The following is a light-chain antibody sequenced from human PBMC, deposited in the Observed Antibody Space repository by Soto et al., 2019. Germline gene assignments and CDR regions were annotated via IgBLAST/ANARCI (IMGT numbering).Light chain of an antibody. CDR3: QQYNNWPRT. J-gene: IGKJ1*01. CDR1: QSVSSN. Sequence: EIVMTQSPATLSLSPGERATLSCRASQSVSSNLAWYQQKPGQAPRPLIYGASTRATGIPARFSGSGSGTEFTLTINSLQSEDFAVYYCQQYNNWPRTFGQGTKVEIK. V-gene: IGKV3-15*01. CDR2: GAS.